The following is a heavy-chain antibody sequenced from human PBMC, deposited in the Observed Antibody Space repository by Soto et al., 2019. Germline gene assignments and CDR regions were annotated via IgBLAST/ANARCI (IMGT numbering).Heavy chain of an antibody. CDR1: GGSISSGGYY. D-gene: IGHD3-10*01. V-gene: IGHV4-31*03. CDR3: AGNGITMVRGVSPPIDY. Sequence: QVQLQESGPGLVKPSQTLSLTCTVSGGSISSGGYYWSWIRQHPGKGLEWIGYIYYSGSTYYNLSLKSRVNKSVDTSKNQFTLKLSSVTAAETAVYYCAGNGITMVRGVSPPIDYWGQGTLVTVSS. J-gene: IGHJ4*02. CDR2: IYYSGST.